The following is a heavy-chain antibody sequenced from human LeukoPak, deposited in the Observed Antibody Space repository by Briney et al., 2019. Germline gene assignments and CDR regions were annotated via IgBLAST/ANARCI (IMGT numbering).Heavy chain of an antibody. D-gene: IGHD3-9*01. J-gene: IGHJ4*02. CDR3: ARDLSDYDILTGSADY. Sequence: GASVKVSCKASGYTFTSYGISWVRQAPGQGLEWMGWISAYNGNTNYAQKLQGRVTMTTDTSTSTAYMEPRSLRSDDTAVYYCARDLSDYDILTGSADYWGQGTLVTVSS. CDR2: ISAYNGNT. CDR1: GYTFTSYG. V-gene: IGHV1-18*01.